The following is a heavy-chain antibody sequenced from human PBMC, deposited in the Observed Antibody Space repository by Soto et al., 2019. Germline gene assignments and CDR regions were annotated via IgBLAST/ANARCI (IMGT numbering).Heavy chain of an antibody. CDR3: ARGIAAAGELDY. V-gene: IGHV3-33*01. CDR1: GFTFSSYG. D-gene: IGHD6-13*01. J-gene: IGHJ4*02. CDR2: IWYDGSNK. Sequence: GGSLRLSCAASGFTFSSYGMHWVRQAPGEGLEWVAVIWYDGSNKYYADSVKGRFTISRDNSKNTLYLQMSGLRAEDTAVYYCARGIAAAGELDYWGQGTLVTVSS.